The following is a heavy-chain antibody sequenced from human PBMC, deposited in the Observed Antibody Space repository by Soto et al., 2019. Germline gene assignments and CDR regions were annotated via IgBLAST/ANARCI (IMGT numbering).Heavy chain of an antibody. J-gene: IGHJ4*02. D-gene: IGHD6-19*01. CDR3: AVSVKEQWLVPYQVDY. V-gene: IGHV4-34*01. CDR2: INHSGST. CDR1: GGSFSGYY. Sequence: SETLSLTCAVYGGSFSGYYWSWIRQPPGKGLEWIGEINHSGSTNYNPSLKSRVTISVDTSKNQFSLKLSSVTAADTAVYYCAVSVKEQWLVPYQVDYWGQGTLVTVSS.